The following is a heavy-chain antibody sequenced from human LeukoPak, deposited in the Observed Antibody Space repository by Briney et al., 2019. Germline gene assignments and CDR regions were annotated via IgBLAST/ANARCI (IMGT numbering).Heavy chain of an antibody. CDR1: GGSISSYY. Sequence: SETLSLTCTVSGGSISSYYWSWIRQPPGKGLEWIGYIYYSGSTNYNPSLKSRVTISVDTSKNQFSLKLSSVTAADTAVYYCARWASGWYSYFDYWGQGTLVTVSS. J-gene: IGHJ4*02. D-gene: IGHD6-19*01. CDR2: IYYSGST. CDR3: ARWASGWYSYFDY. V-gene: IGHV4-59*12.